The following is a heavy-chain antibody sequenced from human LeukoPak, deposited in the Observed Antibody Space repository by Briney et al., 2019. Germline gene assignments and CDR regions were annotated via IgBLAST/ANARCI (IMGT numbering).Heavy chain of an antibody. CDR2: ISGYNGNT. V-gene: IGHV1-18*01. Sequence: ASVKVSCKASGYTFTSYGISWVRQAPGQGLEWMGWISGYNGNTNYAQNLQGRVTMTTDTSTSTVYMELRSLRSDDTAVYYCARDVEWEPNYFDYWGQGTLVTVSS. CDR1: GYTFTSYG. CDR3: ARDVEWEPNYFDY. J-gene: IGHJ4*02. D-gene: IGHD1-26*01.